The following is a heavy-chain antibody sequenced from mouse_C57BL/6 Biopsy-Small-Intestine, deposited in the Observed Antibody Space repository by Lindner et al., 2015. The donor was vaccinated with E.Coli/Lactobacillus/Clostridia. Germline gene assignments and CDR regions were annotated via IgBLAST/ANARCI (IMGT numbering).Heavy chain of an antibody. CDR2: IYPRDGST. J-gene: IGHJ2*01. V-gene: IGHV1-85*01. CDR3: AREGYGTSYPYYFDY. CDR1: GYTFTSYD. Sequence: VQLQESGPELVKPGASVKLSCKASGYTFTSYDIHWVKQRPGQGFEWIGWIYPRDGSTKYNEKFKGKATLTVDTSSSTAYMELHSLTSEDSAVYFCAREGYGTSYPYYFDYWGQGTTLTVSS. D-gene: IGHD1-1*01.